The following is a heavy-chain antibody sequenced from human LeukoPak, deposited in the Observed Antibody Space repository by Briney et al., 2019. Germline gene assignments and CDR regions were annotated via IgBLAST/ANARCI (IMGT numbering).Heavy chain of an antibody. V-gene: IGHV1-18*01. CDR1: GYTFTSYG. Sequence: GASVKVSCKASGYTFTSYGISWVRQAPGQGLEWMGWISAYNGNTNYAQKLQGRVTMTTDTSTSTAYMELRSLRSGDTAVYYCASGHCSSTSCYLYYYMDVWGKGTTVTVFS. CDR2: ISAYNGNT. D-gene: IGHD2-2*03. J-gene: IGHJ6*03. CDR3: ASGHCSSTSCYLYYYMDV.